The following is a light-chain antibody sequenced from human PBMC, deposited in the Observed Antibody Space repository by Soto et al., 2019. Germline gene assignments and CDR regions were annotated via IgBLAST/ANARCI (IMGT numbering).Light chain of an antibody. J-gene: IGKJ4*01. V-gene: IGKV4-1*01. CDR1: QSVLFSSNSKNY. CDR3: QQSYSTPLT. CDR2: WAS. Sequence: DFVMTQSPDSLAVSLGERATINCKSSQSVLFSSNSKNYLSWYQQKPGQPPKLLIYWASTRESGVPDRFSGSGSGTDFPLTISSLQAEDVAVYYCQQSYSTPLTFGGGTKVEIK.